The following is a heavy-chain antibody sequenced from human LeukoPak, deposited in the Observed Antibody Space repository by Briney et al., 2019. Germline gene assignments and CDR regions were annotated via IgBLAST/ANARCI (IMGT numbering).Heavy chain of an antibody. CDR1: GGSISTSY. Sequence: SETLSLTCTVSGGSISTSYWSWVRQPPGKRLEWIGYIYHSGTTNYNPSLKSRATISVDTSKNQFSLKVSSVTAADTAVYYCARHADGYRNYYFDNWGQGTLVTVSS. D-gene: IGHD5-24*01. V-gene: IGHV4-59*08. CDR3: ARHADGYRNYYFDN. J-gene: IGHJ4*02. CDR2: IYHSGTT.